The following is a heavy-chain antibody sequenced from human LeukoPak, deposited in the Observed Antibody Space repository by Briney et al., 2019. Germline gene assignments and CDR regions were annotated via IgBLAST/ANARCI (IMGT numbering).Heavy chain of an antibody. D-gene: IGHD3-10*01. CDR2: ISYDGSSK. V-gene: IGHV3-30*18. CDR3: AKDRLSMVRGVITTPDY. Sequence: PGGSLRLSCAASGFTFSSYGMHWVRQAPGKGLEWVAVISYDGSSKYYTDSVKGRFTISRDNSKNTLYLQMNSLGAEDTAVYYCAKDRLSMVRGVITTPDYWGQGTLVTVSS. CDR1: GFTFSSYG. J-gene: IGHJ4*02.